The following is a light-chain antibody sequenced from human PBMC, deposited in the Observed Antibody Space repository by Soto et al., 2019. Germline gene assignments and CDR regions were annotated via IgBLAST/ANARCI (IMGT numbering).Light chain of an antibody. V-gene: IGKV3-20*01. CDR2: GAS. CDR3: QHYGSSPTT. Sequence: EIVLTQSPGTLSLSPGERATLSCRASQSVSTTYLAWYQQKPGQAPRLLILGASSRATGIPDRFNGSGSGTDFTLTISRLEPEDFAVYYCQHYGSSPTTFGQGTKVEVK. J-gene: IGKJ1*01. CDR1: QSVSTTY.